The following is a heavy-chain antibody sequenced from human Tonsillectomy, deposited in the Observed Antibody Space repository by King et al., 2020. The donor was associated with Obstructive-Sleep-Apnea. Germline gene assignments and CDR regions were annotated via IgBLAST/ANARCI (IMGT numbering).Heavy chain of an antibody. D-gene: IGHD3-10*01. CDR3: ARGRGGYYYYYGMDV. CDR1: GGSFSGYY. CDR2: INRSGST. V-gene: IGHV4-34*01. J-gene: IGHJ6*02. Sequence: VQLQQWGAGLLKPSETLSLTCAVYGGSFSGYYWSWIRQPPGKGLEWLGEINRSGSTNYTPSLKSRVTISVDASKNQFSLKLSSVTAADTAVYYCARGRGGYYYYYGMDVWGQGTTVTVSS.